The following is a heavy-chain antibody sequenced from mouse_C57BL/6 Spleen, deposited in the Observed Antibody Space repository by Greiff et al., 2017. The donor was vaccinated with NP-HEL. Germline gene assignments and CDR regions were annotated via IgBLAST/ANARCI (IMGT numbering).Heavy chain of an antibody. J-gene: IGHJ1*03. Sequence: QVQLQQPGAELVRPGSSVKLSCKASGYTFTSYWMHWVKQRPIQGLEWIGNIDPSDSETHYNQKFKDKATLTVDKSSSTAYMQLSSLTSEDSAVYYCARGASGSSYFDVWGTGTTVTVSS. D-gene: IGHD1-1*01. CDR1: GYTFTSYW. CDR2: IDPSDSET. CDR3: ARGASGSSYFDV. V-gene: IGHV1-52*01.